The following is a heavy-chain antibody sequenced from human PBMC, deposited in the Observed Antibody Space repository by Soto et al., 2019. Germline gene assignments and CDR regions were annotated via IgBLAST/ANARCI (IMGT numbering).Heavy chain of an antibody. CDR2: INHSGST. Sequence: SETLSLTCAVYGGSFSGYYWSWIRQPPGKGLEWIGEINHSGSTNYNPSLKSRVTISVDTSKNQFSLKLSSVTAADTAVYYCARGRGDSRYYYYCYGMDVWGQGTTVTVSS. J-gene: IGHJ6*02. D-gene: IGHD2-21*02. CDR3: ARGRGDSRYYYYCYGMDV. CDR1: GGSFSGYY. V-gene: IGHV4-34*01.